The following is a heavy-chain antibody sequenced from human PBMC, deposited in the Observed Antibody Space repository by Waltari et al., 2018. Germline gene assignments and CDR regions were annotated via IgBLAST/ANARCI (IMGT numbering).Heavy chain of an antibody. V-gene: IGHV3-53*01. CDR3: ASGGGYDFWSGFDY. D-gene: IGHD3-3*01. CDR2: IYSGGST. J-gene: IGHJ4*02. Sequence: EVQLVESGGGLIQPGGSLRLSCAASGFTVSSNYMSWVRQAPGKGLEWFSVIYSGGSTYYADSVKGRFTISRDNSKNTLYLQMNSLRAEDTAVYYCASGGGYDFWSGFDYWGQGTLVTVSS. CDR1: GFTVSSNY.